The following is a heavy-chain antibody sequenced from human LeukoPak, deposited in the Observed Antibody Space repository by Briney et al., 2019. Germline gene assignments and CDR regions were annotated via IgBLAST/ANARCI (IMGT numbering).Heavy chain of an antibody. J-gene: IGHJ5*02. Sequence: ASAKVSRKASGCTFTDYYIRWVPDTPGQGLGCMGWINPNSGGTKYAQKSQGRVTMTRDTSISTVYMELRRLRSDDTALYYCAKGREPEPVAPFDPWGQGTLVTVSS. V-gene: IGHV1-2*02. CDR1: GCTFTDYY. CDR2: INPNSGGT. CDR3: AKGREPEPVAPFDP. D-gene: IGHD1-14*01.